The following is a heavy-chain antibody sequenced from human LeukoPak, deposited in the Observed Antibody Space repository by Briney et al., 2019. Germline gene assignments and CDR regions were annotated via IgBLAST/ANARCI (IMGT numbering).Heavy chain of an antibody. V-gene: IGHV4-39*01. J-gene: IGHJ4*02. CDR1: GGSISSDSYY. CDR2: IYYSGGT. CDR3: ASLAVAGLSEGY. D-gene: IGHD6-19*01. Sequence: SETLSLTCTVSGGSISSDSYYWAWIRQPPGKGLEWIASIYYSGGTYYNPSLKSRVTISVDTSRNQFSLKLSSVTAADTAVYYCASLAVAGLSEGYWGQGTLVIVSS.